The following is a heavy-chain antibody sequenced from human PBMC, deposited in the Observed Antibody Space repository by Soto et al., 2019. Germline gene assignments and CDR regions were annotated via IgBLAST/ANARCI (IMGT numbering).Heavy chain of an antibody. V-gene: IGHV1-18*04. D-gene: IGHD4-17*01. J-gene: IGHJ6*02. CDR1: GYSFTTHG. Sequence: ASVKVSCKASGYSFTTHGISWVRRAPGHGREGMGWISAYNGDTHYVQRFQGRLTMTTDTSTSTACMELRSLTSDDTAVYYCARDPPFSGILRGTPLMDVWGQGTTVTVSS. CDR2: ISAYNGDT. CDR3: ARDPPFSGILRGTPLMDV.